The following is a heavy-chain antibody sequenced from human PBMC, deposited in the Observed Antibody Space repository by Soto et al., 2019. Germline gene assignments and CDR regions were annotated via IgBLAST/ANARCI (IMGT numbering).Heavy chain of an antibody. CDR1: GYTFTSYY. CDR2: INPSGGST. J-gene: IGHJ6*02. Sequence: ASVKVSCKASGYTFTSYYMHWVRQAPGQGLEWMGIINPSGGSTSYAQKFQGRVTMTRDTSTSTVYMELSSLRSEDTAVYYCARENFWSGYPDDYYYGMDVWGQGTTVTVSS. CDR3: ARENFWSGYPDDYYYGMDV. D-gene: IGHD3-3*01. V-gene: IGHV1-46*01.